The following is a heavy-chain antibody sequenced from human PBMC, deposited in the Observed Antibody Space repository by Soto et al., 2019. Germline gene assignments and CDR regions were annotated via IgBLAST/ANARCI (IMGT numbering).Heavy chain of an antibody. J-gene: IGHJ4*02. CDR2: IYPAYSDT. D-gene: IGHD1-1*01. CDR1: GYTFSTYW. Sequence: GESLKISCQGFGYTFSTYWIGWVRQRPGQGLDWMGAIYPAYSDTRYTPSFEGHVTFSSDKSLTTAYLQWNSPKASDTARYYCARRRAWNDAFDFWGQGTLVTVSS. V-gene: IGHV5-51*01. CDR3: ARRRAWNDAFDF.